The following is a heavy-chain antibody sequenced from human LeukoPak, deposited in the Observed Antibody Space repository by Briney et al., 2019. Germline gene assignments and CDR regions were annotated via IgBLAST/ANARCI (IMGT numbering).Heavy chain of an antibody. D-gene: IGHD5-18*01. V-gene: IGHV1-2*06. J-gene: IGHJ4*02. Sequence: GASVKVSCKASGYTFTGSYINWVRQALGQGLEWMGRINPNSGDTNVAQKFQGRVTLTRDTSISTSYMELRSLRSDDTAVYYCARDAGWVDTPMVMDHWGQGSLVTVSS. CDR3: ARDAGWVDTPMVMDH. CDR2: INPNSGDT. CDR1: GYTFTGSY.